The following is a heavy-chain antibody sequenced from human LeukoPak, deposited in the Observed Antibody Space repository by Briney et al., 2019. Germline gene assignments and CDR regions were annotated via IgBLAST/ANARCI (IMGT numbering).Heavy chain of an antibody. CDR2: ISGSGGIT. Sequence: PGGSLRRSCAASGFTFSSYAMSWVRQAPGKGREGVSAISGSGGITYYADSVKGRFTISRENSKRTLYLQMPSMRAEDTAVYYCATTPGYSSGWYESGFGYWGQGTLVTVSS. CDR3: ATTPGYSSGWYESGFGY. V-gene: IGHV3-23*01. CDR1: GFTFSSYA. J-gene: IGHJ4*02. D-gene: IGHD6-19*01.